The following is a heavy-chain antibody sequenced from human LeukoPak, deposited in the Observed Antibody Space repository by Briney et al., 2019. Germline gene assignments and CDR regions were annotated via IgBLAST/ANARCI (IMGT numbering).Heavy chain of an antibody. J-gene: IGHJ4*02. D-gene: IGHD3-9*01. CDR3: ARRSYYDILTAYYTHGGFDY. CDR2: ISSSDSTI. V-gene: IGHV3-48*03. CDR1: GFTFSRYE. Sequence: GGSLRLSCAASGFTFSRYEMNWVRQAPGKGLEWVSYISSSDSTIYYADSVKGRFTISRDNAKNSLYLQMNSLRAEDTAVYYCARRSYYDILTAYYTHGGFDYWGQGTLVTVSS.